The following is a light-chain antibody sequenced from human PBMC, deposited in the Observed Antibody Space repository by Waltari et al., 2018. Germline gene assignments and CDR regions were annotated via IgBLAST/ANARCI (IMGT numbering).Light chain of an antibody. V-gene: IGKV3-20*01. Sequence: EIVLTQSPGTLSVSPGERVTLSCRASQSVNSNYVAWYQQRPGQAPRLLIYDASIRATDVADRFSGSGSGTSFTLTISRLEAEDVVVYHCQQYGSAPLTFGGGSKVEI. CDR2: DAS. CDR3: QQYGSAPLT. CDR1: QSVNSNY. J-gene: IGKJ4*01.